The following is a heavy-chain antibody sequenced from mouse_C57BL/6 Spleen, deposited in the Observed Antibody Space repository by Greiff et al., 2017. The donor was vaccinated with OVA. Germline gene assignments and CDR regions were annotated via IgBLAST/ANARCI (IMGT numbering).Heavy chain of an antibody. CDR3: ASRTVVSMDY. CDR2: IDPSDSYT. CDR1: GYTFTSYR. D-gene: IGHD1-1*01. Sequence: QVQLQQPGAELVMPGASVKLSCKASGYTFTSYRMHWVKQRPGQGLEWIGEIDPSDSYTNYNQKFKGKSTLTVDKSSSTAYMQLSSLTSEDSAVYYCASRTVVSMDYWGQGTSVTVSS. V-gene: IGHV1-69*01. J-gene: IGHJ4*01.